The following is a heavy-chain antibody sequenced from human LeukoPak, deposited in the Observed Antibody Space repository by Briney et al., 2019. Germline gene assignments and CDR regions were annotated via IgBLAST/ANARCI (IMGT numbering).Heavy chain of an antibody. CDR1: GGSISSGSYY. Sequence: SETLSLTCTVSGGSISSGSYYWSWIRQPAGKGLEWIGRIYTSGSTNYNPSLKSRVTISVDTSKNQFSLNLSSVTAADTAVYYYARETSLWFDPWGQGTLVTVSS. CDR3: ARETSLWFDP. J-gene: IGHJ5*02. CDR2: IYTSGST. V-gene: IGHV4-61*02.